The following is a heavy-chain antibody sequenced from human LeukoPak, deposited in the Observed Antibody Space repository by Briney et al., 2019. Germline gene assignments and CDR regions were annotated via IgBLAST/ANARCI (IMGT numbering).Heavy chain of an antibody. J-gene: IGHJ3*02. CDR1: GGSFSGYY. Sequence: SETLSLTCAVYGGSFSGYYWSWIRQPPGKGLEWIGEINHSGSTNYNPSLKSRVTISVDTSKNQFSLKLSSVTAADTAVYYCARPLTFLTSPDAFDIWGQGTMVTVSS. CDR3: ARPLTFLTSPDAFDI. V-gene: IGHV4-34*01. CDR2: INHSGST. D-gene: IGHD4/OR15-4a*01.